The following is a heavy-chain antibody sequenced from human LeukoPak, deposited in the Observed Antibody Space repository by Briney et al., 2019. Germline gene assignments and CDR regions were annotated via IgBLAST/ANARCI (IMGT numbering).Heavy chain of an antibody. CDR2: INHSGST. CDR3: ARVSRYDFWSAAGVSVDP. CDR1: GGSFSGYY. D-gene: IGHD3-3*01. V-gene: IGHV4-34*01. Sequence: PSETLSLTCAVYGGSFSGYYWSWIRQPPGKGLEWTGEINHSGSTNYNPSLKSRVTISVDTSKNQFSLKLSSVTAADTAVYYCARVSRYDFWSAAGVSVDPWGQGTLVTVSS. J-gene: IGHJ5*02.